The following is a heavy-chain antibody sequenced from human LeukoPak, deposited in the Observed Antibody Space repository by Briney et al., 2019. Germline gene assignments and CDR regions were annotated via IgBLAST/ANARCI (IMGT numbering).Heavy chain of an antibody. CDR2: IHHSGGT. J-gene: IGHJ4*02. CDR1: GESMIGHY. V-gene: IGHV4-34*01. CDR3: ARATASGSGRAYDH. Sequence: SETLSLTCAVYGESMIGHYWTWIRQPPGKRLEWVGEIHHSGGTNSNPSLKNRLTMSIDMSKNQFSLKLKSVTAADTAVYYCARATASGSGRAYDHWAQGNLVPVSS. D-gene: IGHD3-10*01.